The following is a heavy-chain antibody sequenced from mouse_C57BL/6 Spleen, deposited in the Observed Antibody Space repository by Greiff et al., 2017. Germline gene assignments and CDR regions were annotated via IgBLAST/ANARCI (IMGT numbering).Heavy chain of an antibody. D-gene: IGHD4-1*01. CDR2: INPSSGYT. J-gene: IGHJ2*01. CDR3: ARYWDYFDY. V-gene: IGHV1-4*01. Sequence: VQRVESGAELARPGASVKMSCKASGYTFTSYTMHWVKQRPGQGLEWIGYINPSSGYTKYNQKFKDKATLTADKSSSTAYMQLSSLTSEDSAVYYCARYWDYFDYWGQGTTLTVSS. CDR1: GYTFTSYT.